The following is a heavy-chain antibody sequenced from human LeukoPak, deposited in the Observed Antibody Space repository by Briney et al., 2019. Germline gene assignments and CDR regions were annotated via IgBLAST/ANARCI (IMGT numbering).Heavy chain of an antibody. J-gene: IGHJ3*02. V-gene: IGHV3-48*01. CDR3: ARVSRWELLPPLGAFDI. CDR2: ISSRGSTI. D-gene: IGHD1-26*01. CDR1: GFTFSTYS. Sequence: GGSLRLSCAASGFTFSTYSMNWVRQAPGKGLEWLSYISSRGSTIHYADSVKGRFSISRDNAKNSLYLQMNTLRADDTAVYYCARVSRWELLPPLGAFDIWGRGTMVTVSS.